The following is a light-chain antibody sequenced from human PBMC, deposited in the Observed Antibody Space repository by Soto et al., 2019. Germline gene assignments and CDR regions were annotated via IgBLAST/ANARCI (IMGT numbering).Light chain of an antibody. J-gene: IGKJ2*01. Sequence: EIVLTQSPGTLSLSPGERATLSCRASQSVSSSYLAWYQQKPGQAPRLLSSGPSSRATGIPDRFGGSGSGTDCTLTISRPEPADFGVYYCEEYGSYPRYTFGQGTKLEIK. CDR3: EEYGSYPRYT. CDR1: QSVSSSY. CDR2: GPS. V-gene: IGKV3-20*01.